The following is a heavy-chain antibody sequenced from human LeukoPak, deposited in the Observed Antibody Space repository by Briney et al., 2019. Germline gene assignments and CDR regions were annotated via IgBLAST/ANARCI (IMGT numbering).Heavy chain of an antibody. J-gene: IGHJ6*02. CDR3: ARLRYCSSTSCYSRGMDV. CDR1: GYSFTSHW. D-gene: IGHD2-2*02. CDR2: IYPGDSDT. V-gene: IGHV5-51*01. Sequence: GESLKISCKGSGYSFTSHWIGWVRQMPGKGLEWMGIIYPGDSDTRYSPSFQGQVTISADKSISTAYLQWSSLKASDTAMYYCARLRYCSSTSCYSRGMDVWGQGTTVTVSS.